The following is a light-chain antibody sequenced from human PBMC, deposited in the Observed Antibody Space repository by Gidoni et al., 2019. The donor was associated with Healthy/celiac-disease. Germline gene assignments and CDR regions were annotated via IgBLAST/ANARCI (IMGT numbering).Light chain of an antibody. CDR3: SSYTSSSTLPYV. J-gene: IGLJ1*01. V-gene: IGLV2-14*03. CDR2: DVS. Sequence: QSALTQPASVSGSPGPSITISCTGTSSYVGGYNYVSWYQQHPGKAPKLMIYDVSNRPSGVSNRFSGSKSGNTASLTISGLQAEDEADYYCSSYTSSSTLPYVFGTGTKVTVL. CDR1: SSYVGGYNY.